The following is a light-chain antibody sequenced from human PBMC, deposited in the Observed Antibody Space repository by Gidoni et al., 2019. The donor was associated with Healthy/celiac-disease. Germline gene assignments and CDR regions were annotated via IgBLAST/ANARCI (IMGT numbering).Light chain of an antibody. CDR3: QQYGSSLIT. CDR1: QSVSSSY. Sequence: DIVLTQSPGTLSLSPGERATLSWRASQSVSSSYLAWYQQKPGQAPRLLIYGASSRATGIPDRFSGSGSGTDFTLTISRLEPEDFAVYYCQQYGSSLITFGQGTRLEIK. CDR2: GAS. J-gene: IGKJ5*01. V-gene: IGKV3-20*01.